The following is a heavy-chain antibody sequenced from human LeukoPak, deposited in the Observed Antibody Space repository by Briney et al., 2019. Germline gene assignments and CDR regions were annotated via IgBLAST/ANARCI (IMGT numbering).Heavy chain of an antibody. CDR2: IHYSGST. J-gene: IGHJ3*02. CDR3: AGVYDSNPHDAFEI. Sequence: SETLSLTCTVSGGSISSSMYYWRWIRQPPGKGLEWIGSIHYSGSTYYNPSLKSPVTISVDTSKNQFSLRLNSVTAADTAVYYCAGVYDSNPHDAFEIWGQGTVVIVSS. D-gene: IGHD3-22*01. CDR1: GGSISSSMYY. V-gene: IGHV4-39*07.